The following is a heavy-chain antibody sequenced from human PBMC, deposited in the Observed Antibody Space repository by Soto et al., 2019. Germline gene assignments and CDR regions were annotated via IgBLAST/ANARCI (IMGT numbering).Heavy chain of an antibody. CDR1: GFTFSSCG. Sequence: GGSLRLSCAVSGFTFSSCGMSWVRQAPGKGLEWVSAIGGSTSTTSYASHADSVKGRFTISRDNSKNTLYLQMDSLRADDSALYYCVKESLDGTTLDYWGQGTLVTVS. CDR2: IGGSTSTT. CDR3: VKESLDGTTLDY. V-gene: IGHV3-23*01. J-gene: IGHJ4*02. D-gene: IGHD1-7*01.